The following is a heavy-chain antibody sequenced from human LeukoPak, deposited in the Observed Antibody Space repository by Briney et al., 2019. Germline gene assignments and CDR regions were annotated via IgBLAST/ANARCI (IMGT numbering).Heavy chain of an antibody. Sequence: GASVKVSCKASGYTFTGYYIHWVRQAPGQGLEWMGVINPSGGSTSYAQKFQGRVTMTRDTSTSTVYMDLSSLRSEDTAVYYCARSPYSYGYFDYWGQGTLVTVSS. V-gene: IGHV1-46*01. D-gene: IGHD5-18*01. CDR3: ARSPYSYGYFDY. CDR1: GYTFTGYY. J-gene: IGHJ4*02. CDR2: INPSGGST.